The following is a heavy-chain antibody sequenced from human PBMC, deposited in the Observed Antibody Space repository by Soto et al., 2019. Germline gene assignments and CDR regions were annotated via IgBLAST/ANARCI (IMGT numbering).Heavy chain of an antibody. V-gene: IGHV1-3*01. CDR2: INAGNGNT. D-gene: IGHD2-15*01. CDR1: GYTFTSYA. CDR3: ARDIVVVVAATPPRALLEP. Sequence: GASVKVSWKASGYTFTSYAMHWVRQAPGQRLEWMGWINAGNGNTKYSQKFQGRVTITRDTSASTAYMELSSLRSEDTAVYYCARDIVVVVAATPPRALLEPWGQGTLVTVSS. J-gene: IGHJ5*02.